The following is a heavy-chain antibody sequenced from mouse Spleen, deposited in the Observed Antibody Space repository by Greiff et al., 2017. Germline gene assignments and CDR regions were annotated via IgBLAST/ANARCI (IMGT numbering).Heavy chain of an antibody. V-gene: IGHV1-63*02. CDR2: IYPGGGYT. CDR3: ARGGYDYAWFAY. CDR1: GYTFTNYW. D-gene: IGHD2-4*01. J-gene: IGHJ3*01. Sequence: VQLQQSGAELVRPGTSVKISCKASGYTFTNYWLGWVKQRPGHGLEWIGDIYPGGGYTNYNEKFKGKATLTADTSSSTAYMQLSSLTSEDSAVYFCARGGYDYAWFAYWGQGTLVTVSA.